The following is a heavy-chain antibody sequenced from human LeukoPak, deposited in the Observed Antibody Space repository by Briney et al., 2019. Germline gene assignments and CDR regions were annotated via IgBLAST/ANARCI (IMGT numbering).Heavy chain of an antibody. Sequence: SETLSLTCTVSGGSISSSSYYWGWIRQTPGKGLEWIGSIYYSGSTYYNPSLKSRVTISVDTSKNQFSLKLSSVTAADTAVYYCARGYSDAFDIWGQGTMVTVSS. CDR1: GGSISSSSYY. CDR3: ARGYSDAFDI. D-gene: IGHD5-18*01. CDR2: IYYSGST. J-gene: IGHJ3*02. V-gene: IGHV4-39*07.